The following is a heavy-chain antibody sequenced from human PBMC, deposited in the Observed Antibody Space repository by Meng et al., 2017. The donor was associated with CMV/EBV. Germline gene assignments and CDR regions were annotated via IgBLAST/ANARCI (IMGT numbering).Heavy chain of an antibody. CDR1: GFTFSSYS. CDR2: ISSSSSYI. J-gene: IGHJ6*02. Sequence: GESLKISCAASGFTFSSYSMNWVRQAPGKGLEWVSSISSSSSYIYYADSVKGRFTISRDNAKNSLYLQMNSLRAEDTAVHYCARGRANTFMWVERLPYCSGGSCYDPYYYYYGMDVWGQGTTVTVSS. D-gene: IGHD2-15*01. CDR3: ARGRANTFMWVERLPYCSGGSCYDPYYYYYGMDV. V-gene: IGHV3-21*01.